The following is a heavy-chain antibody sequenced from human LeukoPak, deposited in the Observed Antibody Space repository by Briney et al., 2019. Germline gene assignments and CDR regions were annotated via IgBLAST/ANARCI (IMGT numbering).Heavy chain of an antibody. D-gene: IGHD2-15*01. J-gene: IGHJ1*01. CDR3: ARAQYCSGGSCPLAEYFQH. Sequence: GGSLRLSCAASGFTFSSYSMNWVRQAPGKGQEWVSSISSSSSYIYYADSVKGRFTISGDNAKNSLYLQMNSLRAEDTAVYYCARAQYCSGGSCPLAEYFQHWGQGTLVTVSS. CDR1: GFTFSSYS. V-gene: IGHV3-21*01. CDR2: ISSSSSYI.